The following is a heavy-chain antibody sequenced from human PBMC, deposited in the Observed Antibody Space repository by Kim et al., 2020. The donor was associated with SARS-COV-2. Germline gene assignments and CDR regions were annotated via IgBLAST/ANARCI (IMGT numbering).Heavy chain of an antibody. J-gene: IGHJ4*02. CDR3: ARGDYYSY. Sequence: DGSTTTHVDSVKGRFTISRDNAKNTLYLQMNSLRAEDTAVYYCARGDYYSYWGQGTLVTVSS. V-gene: IGHV3-74*01. D-gene: IGHD3-22*01. CDR2: DGSTT.